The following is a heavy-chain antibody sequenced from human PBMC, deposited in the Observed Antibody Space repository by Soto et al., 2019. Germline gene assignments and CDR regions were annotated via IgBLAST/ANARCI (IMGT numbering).Heavy chain of an antibody. CDR1: GGTFSSYT. V-gene: IGHV1-69*02. CDR3: ARAEEYCSSTSCYAHGMDV. D-gene: IGHD2-2*01. J-gene: IGHJ6*02. CDR2: IIPILGIA. Sequence: QVQLVQSGAEVKKPGSSVKVSCKASGGTFSSYTISWVRQAPGQGLEWMGRIIPILGIANYAQKFQGRVTITADKSTSTAYMELSSLRSEDTAVYYCARAEEYCSSTSCYAHGMDVWGQGTTVTVSS.